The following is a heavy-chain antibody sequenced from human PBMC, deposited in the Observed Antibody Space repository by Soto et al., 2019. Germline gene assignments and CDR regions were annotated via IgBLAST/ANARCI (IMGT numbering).Heavy chain of an antibody. Sequence: GGSLRLSCAASGFTFSSSAMSWVRQAPGKGLEWVSSLSSSGGTAYYPDSVKGRFTISRDNAKNTLYLQMNSLRAEDTAVYYCARVTDFWSGYYPTYFDYWGQGTLVTVSS. V-gene: IGHV3-23*01. CDR2: LSSSGGTA. J-gene: IGHJ4*02. CDR1: GFTFSSSA. D-gene: IGHD3-3*01. CDR3: ARVTDFWSGYYPTYFDY.